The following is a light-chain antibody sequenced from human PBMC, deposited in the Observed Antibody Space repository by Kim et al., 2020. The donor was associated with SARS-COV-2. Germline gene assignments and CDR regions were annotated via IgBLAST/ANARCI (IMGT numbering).Light chain of an antibody. J-gene: IGLJ3*02. CDR2: RAN. CDR3: VLYLGSGIWV. Sequence: QTVVTQEPSFSVSPGGTVTLTCALTPGPVSSSHYPSWYQQTPGQTPRTLIYRANSRSIGVPDRFSGAILGDKAALTITGAQADDEAEYYCVLYLGSGIWVFGGGTKLTVL. V-gene: IGLV8-61*01. CDR1: PGPVSSSHY.